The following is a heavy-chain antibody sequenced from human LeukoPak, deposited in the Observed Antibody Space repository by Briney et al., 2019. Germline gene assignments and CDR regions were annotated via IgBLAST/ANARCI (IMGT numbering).Heavy chain of an antibody. D-gene: IGHD1-20*01. Sequence: ASVNVSCKSSGYTFTGYYMHWVRQAPGQGLEWMGWINPNSGGTNYAQKFQGRVTMTRDTSISTAYMELRRLRSDDTAVYYCARVLSVTGKGMMVFDYWGQGTLVTVSS. V-gene: IGHV1-2*02. J-gene: IGHJ4*02. CDR2: INPNSGGT. CDR3: ARVLSVTGKGMMVFDY. CDR1: GYTFTGYY.